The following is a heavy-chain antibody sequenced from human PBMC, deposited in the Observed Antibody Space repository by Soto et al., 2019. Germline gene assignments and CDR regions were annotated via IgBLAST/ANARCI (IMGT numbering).Heavy chain of an antibody. D-gene: IGHD6-13*01. CDR1: GGSVSSSSYS. CDR2: IYYSENT. CDR3: ARVYSSSWPRAYYYGMDV. J-gene: IGHJ6*02. V-gene: IGHV4-31*03. Sequence: SEILSLTCTVSGGSVSSSSYSWGWIRQYPGKGLEWIGYIYYSENTYYNPSLKSRVTISVDTSKNTLYLQMGSLRAEDMAVYYCARVYSSSWPRAYYYGMDVWGQGTTVTVS.